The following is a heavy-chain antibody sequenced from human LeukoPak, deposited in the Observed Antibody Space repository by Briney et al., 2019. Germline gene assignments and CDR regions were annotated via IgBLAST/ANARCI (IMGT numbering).Heavy chain of an antibody. J-gene: IGHJ6*02. CDR1: GGTFSSNA. CDR3: ATDLRPPYYYGMDV. V-gene: IGHV1-69*13. CDR2: IIPIFGTA. Sequence: SVKVSCKASGGTFSSNAVSWVRQAPGQGLKWMGGIIPIFGTANYAQKFQGRVTITADESTSTAYMELSSLRSEDTAVYYCATDLRPPYYYGMDVWGQGTTVTVSS. D-gene: IGHD3-10*01.